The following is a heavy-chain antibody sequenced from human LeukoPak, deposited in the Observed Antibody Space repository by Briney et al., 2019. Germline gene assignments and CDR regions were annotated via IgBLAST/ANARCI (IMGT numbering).Heavy chain of an antibody. Sequence: GGSLRLSCAASGFTFSDYYMSWIRQAPGKGLEWVSYISSSGSTIYYADSVKGRFTISRDNAKNSLYLQMNSLRAEDTAVYYCARDKCSSTSCSWFDPWGQGTLVTVSS. CDR2: ISSSGSTI. CDR3: ARDKCSSTSCSWFDP. D-gene: IGHD2-2*01. J-gene: IGHJ5*02. CDR1: GFTFSDYY. V-gene: IGHV3-11*01.